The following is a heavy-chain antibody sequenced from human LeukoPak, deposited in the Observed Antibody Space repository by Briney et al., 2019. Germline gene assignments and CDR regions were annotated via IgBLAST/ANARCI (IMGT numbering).Heavy chain of an antibody. J-gene: IGHJ4*02. V-gene: IGHV3-30-3*01. CDR2: ISYHGTNE. CDR3: ARDYYDSRGYLVPLGY. CDR1: EFTFSNYA. D-gene: IGHD3-22*01. Sequence: PGRSLRLSCAASEFTFSNYAMHWVRQAPGKGLEWVAVISYHGTNENYADSVKGRFTISRDNSKNTLYLQMNSLRDEDTAVYYCARDYYDSRGYLVPLGYWGQGALVTVSS.